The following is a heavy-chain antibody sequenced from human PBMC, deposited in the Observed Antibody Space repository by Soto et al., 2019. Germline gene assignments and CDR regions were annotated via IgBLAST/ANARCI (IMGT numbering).Heavy chain of an antibody. CDR2: TYHSGNI. CDR3: ASATAASKWFDP. J-gene: IGHJ5*02. CDR1: GVSISSYTW. Sequence: QVQLQESGPGLVKPSGTLSLTCAVSGVSISSYTWWRWVRQPPGKGLEWVGETYHSGNIKYSPSLMGRVIISVDKSKNQFSLELNSVTAADTAVYYCASATAASKWFDPWGQGTLVTVSS. D-gene: IGHD2-15*01. V-gene: IGHV4-4*02.